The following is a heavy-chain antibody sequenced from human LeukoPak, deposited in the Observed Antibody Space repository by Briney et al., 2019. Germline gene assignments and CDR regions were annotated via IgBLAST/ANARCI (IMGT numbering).Heavy chain of an antibody. CDR3: ARRRSSWYLFDAFDI. V-gene: IGHV4-59*08. CDR1: GGSISSYS. J-gene: IGHJ3*02. CDR2: IYYSGST. D-gene: IGHD6-13*01. Sequence: SETLSLTCTVSGGSISSYSWSWIRQPPGKGLEWIGYIYYSGSTNYNPSLKSRVTISVDTSKNQFSLKLSSVTATDTAVYYCARRRSSWYLFDAFDIWGQGTMVTVSS.